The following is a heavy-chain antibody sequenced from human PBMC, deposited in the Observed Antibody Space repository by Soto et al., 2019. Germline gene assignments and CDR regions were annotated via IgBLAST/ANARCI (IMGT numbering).Heavy chain of an antibody. Sequence: SVKVSCKASGYTFTGYYMHWVRQAPGQGLEWMGGIIPIFGTANYAQKFQGRVTITADESTSTAYMELSSLRSEDTAVYYCASSGIAAAQDYYYYYYGMDVWGQGTTVTVSS. D-gene: IGHD6-13*01. J-gene: IGHJ6*02. V-gene: IGHV1-69*13. CDR1: GYTFTGYY. CDR3: ASSGIAAAQDYYYYYYGMDV. CDR2: IIPIFGTA.